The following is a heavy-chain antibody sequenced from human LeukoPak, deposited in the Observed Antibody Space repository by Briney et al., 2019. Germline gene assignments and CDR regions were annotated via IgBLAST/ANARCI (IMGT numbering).Heavy chain of an antibody. V-gene: IGHV1-8*01. D-gene: IGHD6-19*01. Sequence: ASVKVSCKASGYTFTSCDINWVRQATGQGLEWMGWMNPNSGNTGYGQSFQGRITMTRDISTGTAYMELSNLTSEDTAIYYCTRGSSGRRDNWGQGALVTVSA. CDR3: TRGSSGRRDN. J-gene: IGHJ4*02. CDR2: MNPNSGNT. CDR1: GYTFTSCD.